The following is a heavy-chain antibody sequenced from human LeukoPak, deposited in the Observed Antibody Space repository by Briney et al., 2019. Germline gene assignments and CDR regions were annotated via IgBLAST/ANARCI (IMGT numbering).Heavy chain of an antibody. CDR1: GFTCSHYW. V-gene: IGHV3-74*01. CDR2: ITGDGSGA. Sequence: PGGSLRLSCAASGFTCSHYWMHWVRQAPGKGLVWVSDITGDGSGANYADSVKGRFTISRDNAKNTLYLQMNSLRADDTAVYYCSRKTWFDSWGQGTLVTVSS. CDR3: SRKTWFDS. J-gene: IGHJ5*01.